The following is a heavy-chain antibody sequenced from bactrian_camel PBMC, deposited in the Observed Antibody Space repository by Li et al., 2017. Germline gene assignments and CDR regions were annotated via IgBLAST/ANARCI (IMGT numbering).Heavy chain of an antibody. D-gene: IGHD1*01. CDR2: IDSDGTT. CDR3: AAKQNRYCPLGQGAWYNY. Sequence: HVQLVESGGGSVQAGGSLRLSCVASGYTDNNSILCMAWFRQTPGKEREWVATIDSDGTTYYAKSVQGRFTISRTTAKNTLFLQMNNLKPEDTAMYYCAAKQNRYCPLGQGAWYNYWGQGTQVTVS. V-gene: IGHV3S53*01. J-gene: IGHJ4*01. CDR1: GYTDNNSILC.